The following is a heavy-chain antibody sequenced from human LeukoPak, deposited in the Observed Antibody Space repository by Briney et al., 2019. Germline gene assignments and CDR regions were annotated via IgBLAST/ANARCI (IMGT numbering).Heavy chain of an antibody. CDR3: AREDAGGIAVAGRQPWVYYYYGMDV. J-gene: IGHJ6*02. V-gene: IGHV6-1*01. CDR1: GDSVSSNSAA. CDR2: TYYRSKWYN. Sequence: SQTLSLTCAISGDSVSSNSAAWNWIRQSPSRGLEWLGRTYYRSKWYNDYAVSVKSRITINPDTSKNQFSLQLNSVTPEDTAVYYCAREDAGGIAVAGRQPWVYYYYGMDVWGQGTTVTVSS. D-gene: IGHD6-19*01.